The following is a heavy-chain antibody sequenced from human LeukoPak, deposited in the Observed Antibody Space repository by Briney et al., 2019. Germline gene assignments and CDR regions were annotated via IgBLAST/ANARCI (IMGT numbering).Heavy chain of an antibody. V-gene: IGHV3-30*02. J-gene: IGHJ4*02. D-gene: IGHD5-18*01. Sequence: GGSMRLSCAASGFTFSSYGMHWVRQAPGKGLEWVAFIRYDGSNKYYADSVKGRFTISRDNSKNTLYLQMNSLRAEDTAVYYCAKERDTAMVTIDYWGQGTLVTVSS. CDR2: IRYDGSNK. CDR1: GFTFSSYG. CDR3: AKERDTAMVTIDY.